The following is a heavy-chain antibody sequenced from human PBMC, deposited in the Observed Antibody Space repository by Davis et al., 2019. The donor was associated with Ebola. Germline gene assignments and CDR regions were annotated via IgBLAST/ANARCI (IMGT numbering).Heavy chain of an antibody. Sequence: GESLKISCKGSGYSFTTYWIAWVRQTPAKGLEWMGIIYPGDSDTRYSPSFQGQVTISADKSISTAYLQWSSLKASDTAMYYCARFRSRPTFDYWGQGTLVTVSS. V-gene: IGHV5-51*01. CDR3: ARFRSRPTFDY. D-gene: IGHD6-6*01. CDR1: GYSFTTYW. J-gene: IGHJ4*02. CDR2: IYPGDSDT.